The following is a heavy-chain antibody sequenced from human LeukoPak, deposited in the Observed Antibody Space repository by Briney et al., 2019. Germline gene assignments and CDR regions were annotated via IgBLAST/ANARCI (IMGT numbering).Heavy chain of an antibody. CDR2: MNPNSGNT. J-gene: IGHJ5*02. V-gene: IGHV1-8*01. D-gene: IGHD3-3*02. CDR1: GYTFTSYD. Sequence: ASVKVSCKASGYTFTSYDINWVRQATGQGLEWMGWMNPNSGNTGYAQKFQGRVTMTTDTSTSTAYMELRSLRSDDTAVYYCARAEGHGSIGGFDPWGQGTLVTVSS. CDR3: ARAEGHGSIGGFDP.